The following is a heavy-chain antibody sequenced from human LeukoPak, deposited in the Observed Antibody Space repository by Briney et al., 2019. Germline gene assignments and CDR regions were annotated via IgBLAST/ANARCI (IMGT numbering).Heavy chain of an antibody. CDR3: ARSNGITMVRGVFDY. J-gene: IGHJ4*02. D-gene: IGHD3-10*01. V-gene: IGHV4-31*11. Sequence: SETLSLTCAVYGGSFSGYYWSWIRQHPGKGLEWIGYIYYSGSTYYNPSLKSRVTISVDTSKNQFSLKLSSVTAADTAVYYCARSNGITMVRGVFDYWGQGTLVTVSS. CDR1: GGSFSGYY. CDR2: IYYSGST.